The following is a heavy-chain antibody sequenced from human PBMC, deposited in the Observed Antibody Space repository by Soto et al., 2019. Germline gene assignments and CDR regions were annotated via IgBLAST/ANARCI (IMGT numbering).Heavy chain of an antibody. V-gene: IGHV3-33*06. CDR3: AKENGQIDY. CDR2: MWSDGSNE. J-gene: IGHJ4*02. CDR1: GFTFSRYG. Sequence: QVQLVESGGGVVQPGRSLRLSCAASGFTFSRYGMHWVRQAPGKGLEWVAVMWSDGSNEYNEDSVKGRFTISRDNSKNTLYLQLNSLRAEDTAVYYCAKENGQIDYWGQGTRVTVSS.